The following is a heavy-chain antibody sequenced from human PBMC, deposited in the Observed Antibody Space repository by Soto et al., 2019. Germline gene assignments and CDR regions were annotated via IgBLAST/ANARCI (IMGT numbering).Heavy chain of an antibody. CDR3: ARGIQQAYSSGMDV. CDR2: ISADNSNT. CDR1: GYTFYSHS. Sequence: QAQLVQSGAEVKKPGASVKVSCKASGYTFYSHSISWVRQAPGQGLEWMGRISADNSNTKYAQKFRGRVTMTTDTPTSKVDMRRRNLRSDDTAVYYCARGIQQAYSSGMDVGGQGTTFTVSS. D-gene: IGHD1-1*01. V-gene: IGHV1-18*01. J-gene: IGHJ6*02.